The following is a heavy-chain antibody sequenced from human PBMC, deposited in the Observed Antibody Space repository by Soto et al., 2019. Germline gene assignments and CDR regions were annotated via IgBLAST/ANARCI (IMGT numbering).Heavy chain of an antibody. CDR3: ERTVKDFDY. CDR2: INTRGTTT. D-gene: IGHD4-4*01. Sequence: GGSLRLAGAASGFRFGSYEMNWIRQAPGKGLEWISFINTRGTTTDYADSVKGRFTISRDNAKNSLFLQMNSLRAEDTAVYYCERTVKDFDYWGQGTLVTVSS. J-gene: IGHJ4*02. V-gene: IGHV3-48*03. CDR1: GFRFGSYE.